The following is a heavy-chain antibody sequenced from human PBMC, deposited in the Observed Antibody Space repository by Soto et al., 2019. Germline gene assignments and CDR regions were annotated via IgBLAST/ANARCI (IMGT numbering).Heavy chain of an antibody. CDR1: GFTFSSYA. D-gene: IGHD3-3*01. J-gene: IGHJ5*02. CDR2: ISSSSSYI. V-gene: IGHV3-21*01. Sequence: PGGSLRLSCAASGFTFSSYAMSWVRQAPGKGLEWVSAISSSSSYIYYADSVKGRFTISRDNAKNSLYLQMNSLRAEDTAVYYCARKFNYDFWSGYLQNSWFDPWGQGTLVTVSS. CDR3: ARKFNYDFWSGYLQNSWFDP.